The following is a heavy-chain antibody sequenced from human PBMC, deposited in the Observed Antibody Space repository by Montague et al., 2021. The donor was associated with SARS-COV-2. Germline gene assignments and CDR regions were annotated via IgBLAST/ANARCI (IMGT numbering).Heavy chain of an antibody. V-gene: IGHV6-1*01. CDR1: GDSVSSNTVA. CDR2: TYYRSKWYN. J-gene: IGHJ4*02. CDR3: ARDSEYSIDY. Sequence: CAISGDSVSSNTVACNWFRQSPSRGLEWLGRTYYRSKWYNDYAVSMQSRVTTNPDTSKNQFSLHVNSVTPEDTAVYYCARDSEYSIDYWGQGPLVTVSS. D-gene: IGHD6-6*01.